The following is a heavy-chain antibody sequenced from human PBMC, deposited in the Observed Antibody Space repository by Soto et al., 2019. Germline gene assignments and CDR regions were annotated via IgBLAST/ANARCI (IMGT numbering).Heavy chain of an antibody. CDR2: ISWNSGSI. CDR1: GFTFDDYA. Sequence: EVQLVESGGGLVQPGRSLRLSCAASGFTFDDYAMHWVRQAPGKGLEWVSGISWNSGSIGYADSVKGRFTISRDNAKNSLYLQMTSLRAEDTALYYCAKPGAPAMIVLHAFDIWGQGTMVTVSS. V-gene: IGHV3-9*01. J-gene: IGHJ3*02. D-gene: IGHD3-22*01. CDR3: AKPGAPAMIVLHAFDI.